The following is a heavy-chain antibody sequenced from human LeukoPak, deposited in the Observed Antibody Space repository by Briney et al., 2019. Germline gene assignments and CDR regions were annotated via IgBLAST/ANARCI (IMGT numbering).Heavy chain of an antibody. V-gene: IGHV3-7*01. D-gene: IGHD3-10*01. J-gene: IGHJ4*02. Sequence: GGSLRLSCEASGFTFSNYWMRWVRQAPGKGPEWVANIKQDGSEKNYVDPVKGRFTISRDNAKNAQYLQMNSLRAEDTAVYYCAREGVPYAGDYWGQGTLVTVSS. CDR3: AREGVPYAGDY. CDR2: IKQDGSEK. CDR1: GFTFSNYW.